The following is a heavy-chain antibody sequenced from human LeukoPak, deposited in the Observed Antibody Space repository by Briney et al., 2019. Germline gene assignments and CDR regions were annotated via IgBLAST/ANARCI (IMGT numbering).Heavy chain of an antibody. CDR2: IIGSGGRT. CDR1: GFTFSSYA. Sequence: GGSLRLSCAASGFTFSSYAMSWVRHAPGEGREWVSSIIGSGGRTYYADSVKDRFTISRDNSKNKLCLQMNSLRAEDTAVYYCAKDITFTLLPWYFDYWGQGTLVTVSS. D-gene: IGHD3-10*01. V-gene: IGHV3-23*01. CDR3: AKDITFTLLPWYFDY. J-gene: IGHJ4*02.